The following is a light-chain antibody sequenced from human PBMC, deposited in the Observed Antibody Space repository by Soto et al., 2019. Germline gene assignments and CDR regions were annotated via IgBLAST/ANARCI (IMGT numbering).Light chain of an antibody. CDR2: EDN. CDR3: QSYDSSNRGV. CDR1: GGSIASNY. Sequence: NFMLTQPHSVSESPGKTVTISCTGSGGSIASNYVQWFKQRPGSAPTTVIFEDNQRPSGVPDRFSGSIDSSSNSASLTISGLKTEDEADYYCQSYDSSNRGVFGGGTQLTVL. V-gene: IGLV6-57*02. J-gene: IGLJ3*02.